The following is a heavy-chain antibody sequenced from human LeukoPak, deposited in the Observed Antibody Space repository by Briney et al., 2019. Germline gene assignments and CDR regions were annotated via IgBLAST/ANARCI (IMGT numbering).Heavy chain of an antibody. V-gene: IGHV3-23*01. D-gene: IGHD6-25*01. CDR2: ISGSGGST. CDR3: ARSLSASPDYYYYMDV. J-gene: IGHJ6*03. Sequence: GGSLRLSCAASRFTFSSYAMSWVRQAPGKGLEWVSAISGSGGSTYYADSVKGRFTISRDNSKKTLYLQMNSLRAEDTAVYYCARSLSASPDYYYYMDVWGKGTTVTISS. CDR1: RFTFSSYA.